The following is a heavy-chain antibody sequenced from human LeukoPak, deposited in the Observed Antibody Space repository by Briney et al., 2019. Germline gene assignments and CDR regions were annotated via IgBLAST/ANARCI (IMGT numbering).Heavy chain of an antibody. CDR2: IYYSGST. CDR3: ARLGGYSYGYGY. Sequence: SETLSLTCTVSGGSIRISSSYWGWVSQHPGKGLEWVGSIYYSGSTYYNPSLKSRVTISVDTSKKHSSLKLSSVTAADTAVYYCARLGGYSYGYGYWGQGTLVTVSS. D-gene: IGHD5-18*01. V-gene: IGHV4-39*02. J-gene: IGHJ4*02. CDR1: GGSIRISSSY.